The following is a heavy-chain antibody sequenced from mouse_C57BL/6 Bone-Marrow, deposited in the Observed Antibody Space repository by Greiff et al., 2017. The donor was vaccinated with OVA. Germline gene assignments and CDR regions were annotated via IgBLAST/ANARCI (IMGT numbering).Heavy chain of an antibody. CDR3: ARDGYYTLCYFDY. J-gene: IGHJ2*01. CDR1: GFTFSSYA. V-gene: IGHV5-4*01. D-gene: IGHD2-3*01. Sequence: EVKLMESGGGLVKPGGSLKLSCAASGFTFSSYAMSWVRQTPEKRLEWVATISDGGSYTYYPDNVKGRFTITRDNAKNNLYLQMSHLKSEDTAMYYCARDGYYTLCYFDYWGQGTTLTVSS. CDR2: ISDGGSYT.